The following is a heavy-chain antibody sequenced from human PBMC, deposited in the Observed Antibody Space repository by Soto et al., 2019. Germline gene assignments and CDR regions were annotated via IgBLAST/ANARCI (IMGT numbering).Heavy chain of an antibody. V-gene: IGHV1-46*01. Sequence: ASVKVSCKASGYTFTSYYMHWVRQAPGQGLEWMGIINPSGGSTSYAHKFQGRVTMTRDTSTSTVYMELSSLRSEDTAVYYCARDFILLTERHYRSYGMDVWGQGITVTVSS. J-gene: IGHJ6*02. CDR3: ARDFILLTERHYRSYGMDV. CDR1: GYTFTSYY. D-gene: IGHD3-16*02. CDR2: INPSGGST.